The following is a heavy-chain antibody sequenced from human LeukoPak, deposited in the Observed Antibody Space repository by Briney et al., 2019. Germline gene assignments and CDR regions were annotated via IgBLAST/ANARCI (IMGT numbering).Heavy chain of an antibody. D-gene: IGHD2-2*01. Sequence: PSETLSLTCIVSGGSISSGGYSWSWIRQHPGKGLEWIGYIYYSGSTYYNPSLKSRVTISVDTSKNQFSLKLSSVTAADTAVYYCAKTRTIKRFPDDYFRYFDLWGRGTLVTVSS. J-gene: IGHJ2*01. CDR1: GGSISSGGYS. CDR3: AKTRTIKRFPDDYFRYFDL. V-gene: IGHV4-31*03. CDR2: IYYSGST.